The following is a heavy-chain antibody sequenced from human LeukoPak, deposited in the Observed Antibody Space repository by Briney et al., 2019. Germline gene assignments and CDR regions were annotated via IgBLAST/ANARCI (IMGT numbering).Heavy chain of an antibody. CDR1: GGSISSYY. V-gene: IGHV4-59*08. D-gene: IGHD6-13*01. J-gene: IGHJ3*02. Sequence: SETLSLTCTVSGGSISSYYWSWIRQPPGKGLEWIGYIYYSGSTNYNPSLKSRVTISADTSKNQFSLKLNSVTAADTAVYYCARHKGSSWLDAFDIWGQGTMVTVSS. CDR2: IYYSGST. CDR3: ARHKGSSWLDAFDI.